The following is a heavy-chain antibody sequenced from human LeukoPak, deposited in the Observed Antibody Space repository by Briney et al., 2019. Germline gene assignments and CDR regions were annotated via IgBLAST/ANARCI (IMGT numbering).Heavy chain of an antibody. CDR2: TYYRSKWYN. D-gene: IGHD1/OR15-1a*01. CDR1: GDSVSSNSAA. J-gene: IGHJ4*02. Sequence: SQTLSLTCAISGDSVSSNSAAWSWIRQSPSRGLEWLGRTYYRSKWYNDYAISVKSRMTINPDTSKNQVSLQLNTVTLEDTAVCYCAREASGTPGYFDSWGQGTLVTVSS. V-gene: IGHV6-1*01. CDR3: AREASGTPGYFDS.